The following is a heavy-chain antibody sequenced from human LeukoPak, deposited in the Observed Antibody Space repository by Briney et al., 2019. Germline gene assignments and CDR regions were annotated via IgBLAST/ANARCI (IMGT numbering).Heavy chain of an antibody. V-gene: IGHV4-59*01. CDR2: IYYSGST. CDR1: GGSISNYY. J-gene: IGHJ6*03. CDR3: ARFTSGYDLNYYYYYMDV. Sequence: PSETLSLTCTVSGGSISNYYWNWIRQPPGKGLEWIGYIYYSGSTNYNPSLKSRVTISVDTSKNQFSLKLSSVTAADTAVYYCARFTSGYDLNYYYYYMDVWGKGTTVTISS. D-gene: IGHD5-12*01.